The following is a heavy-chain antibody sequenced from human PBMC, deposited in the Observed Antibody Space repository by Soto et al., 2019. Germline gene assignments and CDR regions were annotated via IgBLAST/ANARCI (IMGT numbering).Heavy chain of an antibody. CDR3: ASRFPYDFDSSGFAPLDV. V-gene: IGHV1-69*01. Sequence: QVQLVQSGAGVKKPGSSVKVSCKASGGTFSSYAISWVRQAPGQGLEWMGGIIPIFGKAHYAQKVQGRVTITADESTSTAYMELSSLRSEDTAVYYCASRFPYDFDSSGFAPLDVWGQGNVVTVSS. D-gene: IGHD3-22*01. CDR1: GGTFSSYA. CDR2: IIPIFGKA. J-gene: IGHJ6*02.